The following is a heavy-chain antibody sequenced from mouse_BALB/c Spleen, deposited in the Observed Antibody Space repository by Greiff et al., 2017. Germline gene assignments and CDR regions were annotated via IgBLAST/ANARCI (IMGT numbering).Heavy chain of an antibody. Sequence: VQLKQSGAELVRPGALVKLSCKASGFNIKDYYMHWVKQRPEQGLEWIGWIDPENGNTIYDPKFQGKASITADTSSNTAYLQLSSLTSEDTAVYYCARDGSSWEAMDYWGQGTSVTVSS. CDR3: ARDGSSWEAMDY. J-gene: IGHJ4*01. CDR2: IDPENGNT. V-gene: IGHV14-1*02. CDR1: GFNIKDYY. D-gene: IGHD1-1*01.